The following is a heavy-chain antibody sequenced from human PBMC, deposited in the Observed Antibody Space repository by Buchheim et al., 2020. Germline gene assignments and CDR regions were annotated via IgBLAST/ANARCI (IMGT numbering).Heavy chain of an antibody. CDR3: ATLRVSALYYDSSGYYRFYYYGMDV. Sequence: QVQLQESGPGLVKPSQTLSLTCTVSGGSISSGDYYWSWIRQPPGKGLEWIGYIYYSGSTYYNPSLKSRVTISVDTSKNQFSLKLSSVTAADTAVYYCATLRVSALYYDSSGYYRFYYYGMDVWGQGTT. D-gene: IGHD3-22*01. CDR1: GGSISSGDYY. CDR2: IYYSGST. V-gene: IGHV4-30-4*01. J-gene: IGHJ6*02.